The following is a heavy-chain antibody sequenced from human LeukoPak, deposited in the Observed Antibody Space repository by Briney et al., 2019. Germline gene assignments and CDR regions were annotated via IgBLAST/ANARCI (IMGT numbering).Heavy chain of an antibody. J-gene: IGHJ6*03. V-gene: IGHV3-7*01. D-gene: IGHD3-16*02. CDR1: GFTFSSYG. CDR2: IKQDGSEK. CDR3: ARDDYDYVWGSYRYYYYYYMDV. Sequence: GGSLRLSCAASGFTFSSYGMSWVRQAPGKGLEWVANIKQDGSEKYYVDSVKGRFTISRDNAKNSLYLQMNSLRAEDTAVYYCARDDYDYVWGSYRYYYYYYMDVWGKGTTVTVSS.